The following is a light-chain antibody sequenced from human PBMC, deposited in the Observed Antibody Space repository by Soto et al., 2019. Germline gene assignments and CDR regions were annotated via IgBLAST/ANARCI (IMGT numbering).Light chain of an antibody. V-gene: IGKV1-5*01. CDR2: AAS. J-gene: IGKJ1*01. CDR1: QSISNW. Sequence: DIQMTQSPSSLSASIGDRVTITCRASQSISNWLAWYQQKPGKAPKLLIYAASSLQSGVPSRFSGSGSGTDFTLTISSLQPDDFATYYCQQYNSYPWTFGQGTKVDIK. CDR3: QQYNSYPWT.